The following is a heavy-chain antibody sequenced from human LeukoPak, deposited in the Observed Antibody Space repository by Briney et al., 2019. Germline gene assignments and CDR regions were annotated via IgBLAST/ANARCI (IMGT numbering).Heavy chain of an antibody. D-gene: IGHD3-3*01. CDR2: ISGSGGST. V-gene: IGHV3-23*01. CDR3: AKETPPYYDFWSGQRSRGYFDY. Sequence: PGGSLRLSCAASGFTFSSYAMSWVRQAPGKGLEWVSAISGSGGSTYYADSVKGRFTISRDNSKSTLYLQMNSLRAEDTAVYYCAKETPPYYDFWSGQRSRGYFDYWGQGTLVTVSS. J-gene: IGHJ4*02. CDR1: GFTFSSYA.